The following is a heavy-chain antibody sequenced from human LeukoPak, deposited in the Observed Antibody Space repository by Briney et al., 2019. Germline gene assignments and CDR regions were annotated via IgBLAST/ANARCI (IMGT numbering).Heavy chain of an antibody. CDR1: GFTFSSYE. CDR2: ISSSGSTI. D-gene: IGHD3-10*02. Sequence: EGSLRLSCAASGFTFSSYEMNWVRQAPGKGLEWVSYISSSGSTIYYADSVKGRFTVSRDNAKNSLYLQMNSLRAEDTAVYYCAELGITMIGGVWGKGTTVTISS. V-gene: IGHV3-48*03. CDR3: AELGITMIGGV. J-gene: IGHJ6*04.